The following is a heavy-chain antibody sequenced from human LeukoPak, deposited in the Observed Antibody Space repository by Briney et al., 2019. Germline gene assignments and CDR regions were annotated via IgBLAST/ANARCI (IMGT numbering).Heavy chain of an antibody. J-gene: IGHJ5*02. CDR3: ARGSAPSASTYCGGDCYSRGSSWFDP. CDR1: GGTFSSYA. V-gene: IGHV1-69*05. D-gene: IGHD2-21*02. CDR2: IIPIFGTA. Sequence: ASVKVSCKASGGTFSSYAISWVRQAPGQGLEWMGGIIPIFGTANYAQKFQGRVTITTDESTSIAYMELSSLRSEDTAVYYCARGSAPSASTYCGGDCYSRGSSWFDPWGQGTLVTVSS.